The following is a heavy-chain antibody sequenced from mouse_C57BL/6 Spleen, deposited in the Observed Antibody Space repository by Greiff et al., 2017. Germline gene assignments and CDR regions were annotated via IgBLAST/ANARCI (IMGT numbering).Heavy chain of an antibody. D-gene: IGHD2-1*01. CDR1: GYTFTSYW. J-gene: IGHJ2*01. Sequence: QVQLQQPGAELVRPGTSVKLSCKASGYTFTSYWMHWVKQRPGQGLEWIGVIDPSDSYTNYNQKFKGKATLTVDTSSSTAYMQLSSLTSEDSAVYYCARVGHLLGDYWGQGTTLTVSS. CDR2: IDPSDSYT. V-gene: IGHV1-59*01. CDR3: ARVGHLLGDY.